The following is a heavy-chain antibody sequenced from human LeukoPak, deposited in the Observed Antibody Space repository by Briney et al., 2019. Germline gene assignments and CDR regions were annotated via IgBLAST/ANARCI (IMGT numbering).Heavy chain of an antibody. D-gene: IGHD6-19*01. J-gene: IGHJ4*02. V-gene: IGHV1-2*02. CDR3: AQTRYSSGWYSW. CDR1: GYTFTGYY. CDR2: INPNSGGT. Sequence: ASVEVSCKASGYTFTGYYMHWVRQAPGQGLEWMGWINPNSGGTNYAQKFQGRVTMTRDTSISTAYMELSRLRSDDTAVYYCAQTRYSSGWYSWWGQGTLVTVSS.